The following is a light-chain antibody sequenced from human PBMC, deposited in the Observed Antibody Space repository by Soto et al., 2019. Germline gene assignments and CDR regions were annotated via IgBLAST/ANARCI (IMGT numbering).Light chain of an antibody. CDR1: QGIGSW. V-gene: IGKV1-12*01. J-gene: IGKJ4*01. CDR2: AAS. Sequence: DIQMTQSPSSVSASVGDRVTITCRTSQGIGSWLAWYQQKPGKAPKVLIYAASSLQIVVPSRFSGSGPGSDFTITISSLQPEDFATYYCQPANSCPLTFGGGTKVEIK. CDR3: QPANSCPLT.